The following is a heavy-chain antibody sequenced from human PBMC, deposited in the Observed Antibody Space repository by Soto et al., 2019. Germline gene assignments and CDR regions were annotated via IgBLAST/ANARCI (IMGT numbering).Heavy chain of an antibody. CDR1: GGSIIRYY. CDR3: ARGYYDTTGYSLDP. CDR2: IYYESA. V-gene: IGHV4-59*01. Sequence: PSETLSLTCTVSGGSIIRYYWSWIRQSPGKGLEWIGYIYYESANYNPSLNSRVIILVDTSKNQFSLRLSSVTAADTAVYYCARGYYDTTGYSLDPWGQGTLVTVSS. J-gene: IGHJ5*02. D-gene: IGHD3-22*01.